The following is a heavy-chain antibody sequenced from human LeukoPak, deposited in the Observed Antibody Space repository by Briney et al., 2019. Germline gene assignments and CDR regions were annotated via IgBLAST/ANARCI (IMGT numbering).Heavy chain of an antibody. J-gene: IGHJ4*02. V-gene: IGHV3-30*01. CDR1: GFTFSSYA. CDR3: ARGNYYDSSGYYYLKYY. D-gene: IGHD3-22*01. Sequence: GRSLRLSCAASGFTFSSYAMHWVRQAPGKGLEWVAVISYDGGNKYYADSVKGRFTISRDNSKNTLYLQMNSLRAEDTAVYYCARGNYYDSSGYYYLKYYWGQGTLVTVSS. CDR2: ISYDGGNK.